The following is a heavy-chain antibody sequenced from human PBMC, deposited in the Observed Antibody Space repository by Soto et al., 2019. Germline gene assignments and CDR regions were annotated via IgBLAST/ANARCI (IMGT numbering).Heavy chain of an antibody. Sequence: WTWIRQPPGEGLEWIGYFYYTGATNYNPSLKSRVIISIDTSKNQFSLKLSSVTAADTAVYYCARGGGAIPSYYYGMDVWGQGTTVTVAS. J-gene: IGHJ6*02. D-gene: IGHD3-10*01. CDR3: ARGGGAIPSYYYGMDV. V-gene: IGHV4-59*01. CDR2: FYYTGAT.